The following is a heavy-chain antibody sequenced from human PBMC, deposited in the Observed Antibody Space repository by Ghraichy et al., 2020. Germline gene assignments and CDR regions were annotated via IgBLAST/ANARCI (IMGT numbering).Heavy chain of an antibody. CDR1: AGSLYSNAYY. V-gene: IGHV4-39*01. CDR2: IHNTGDT. J-gene: IGHJ4*02. D-gene: IGHD6-19*01. CDR3: ARHYHGGWGTYFDY. Sequence: SETLSLTCTVSAGSLYSNAYYWGWIRQPPGKELEWIASIHNTGDTFYKPSLKSRVSISVDTSKDQFSLMLNSVTAADTAVYYCARHYHGGWGTYFDYWGPGTLVTVSS.